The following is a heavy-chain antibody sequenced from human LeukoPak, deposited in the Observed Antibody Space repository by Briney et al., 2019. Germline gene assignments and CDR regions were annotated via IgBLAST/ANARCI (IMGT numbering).Heavy chain of an antibody. CDR1: GGSISSGGYS. J-gene: IGHJ4*02. Sequence: SENLSLTCTVSGGSISSGGYSWSWIRQHPGKGLEWIGYIYYSGSTYYNPSLKSRVTISVDTSKNQFSLKLSSVTAADTAVYYCASRYSSGLDYWGQGTLVTVSS. D-gene: IGHD2-15*01. CDR2: IYYSGST. CDR3: ASRYSSGLDY. V-gene: IGHV4-31*03.